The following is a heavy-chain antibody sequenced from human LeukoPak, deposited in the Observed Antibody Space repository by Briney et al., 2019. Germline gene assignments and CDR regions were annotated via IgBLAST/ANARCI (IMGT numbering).Heavy chain of an antibody. CDR1: GYTFRNYW. Sequence: GGSLRLSCGASGYTFRNYWMSWVRQAPGKGLEWVSTLSGSGDYTFYADSVKGRFTISRDNSKNTVYLQMNSLRVDDTAVYYCAKRGIAAAASFDYWGQGTLVTVSS. J-gene: IGHJ4*02. D-gene: IGHD6-13*01. V-gene: IGHV3-23*01. CDR3: AKRGIAAAASFDY. CDR2: LSGSGDYT.